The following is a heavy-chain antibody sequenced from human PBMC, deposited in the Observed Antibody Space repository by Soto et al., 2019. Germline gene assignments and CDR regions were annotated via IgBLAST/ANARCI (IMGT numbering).Heavy chain of an antibody. J-gene: IGHJ6*02. V-gene: IGHV4-61*01. Sequence: KPSETLSLTCTVSGGSVSSGSYYWSWIRQPPGKGLEWIGYIYYSGSTNYNPSLKSRVTISVDTSKNQFSLKLSSVTAADTAVYYCARARGITMVRGVIIDYYYYYGMDVWGQGTTVTVSS. CDR2: IYYSGST. CDR3: ARARGITMVRGVIIDYYYYYGMDV. CDR1: GGSVSSGSYY. D-gene: IGHD3-10*01.